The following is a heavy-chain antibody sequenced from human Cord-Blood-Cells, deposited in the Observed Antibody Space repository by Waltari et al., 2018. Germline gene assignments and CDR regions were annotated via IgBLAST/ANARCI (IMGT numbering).Heavy chain of an antibody. J-gene: IGHJ4*02. D-gene: IGHD3-10*01. CDR2: INHSGST. CDR3: ARGPDLWFGELYFDY. V-gene: IGHV4-34*01. CDR1: GGSFRGYY. Sequence: QVQLQQWGAGLLQPSETLSLTCAVYGGSFRGYYWGWIPHSPGKGLEWIGEINHSGSTNYNPSLKSRVTISVDTSKNQFSLKLSSVTAADTAVYYCARGPDLWFGELYFDYWGQGTLVTVSS.